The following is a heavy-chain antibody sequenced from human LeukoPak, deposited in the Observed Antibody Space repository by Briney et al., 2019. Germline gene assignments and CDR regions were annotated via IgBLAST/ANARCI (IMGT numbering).Heavy chain of an antibody. CDR3: ARGSWSHSDY. J-gene: IGHJ4*02. CDR2: ISRSGSTK. CDR1: GFTFSTYE. Sequence: GGSLRLSCAASGFTFSTYEMNWVRQAPGKGLEWVLYISRSGSTKYYADSVKGRFTISRDNAKNTLYLQMNSLRAEDTAVYYCARGSWSHSDYWGQGTLVTVSS. D-gene: IGHD6-13*01. V-gene: IGHV3-48*03.